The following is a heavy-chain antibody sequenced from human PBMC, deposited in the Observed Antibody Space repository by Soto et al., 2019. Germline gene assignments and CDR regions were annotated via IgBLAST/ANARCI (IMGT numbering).Heavy chain of an antibody. CDR1: GLTFSRYA. Sequence: GGSRRRSGGASGLTFSRYAKHWVRQAPGKGLEWVAVISYDGSNKYCADSVKGRFTISRDNSKNTLYLQMNSLRAEGTAVYYCARHYDGEHDFGYWPPVTLFTVSS. D-gene: IGHD3-3*01. CDR3: ARHYDGEHDFGY. V-gene: IGHV3-30-3*01. CDR2: ISYDGSNK. J-gene: IGHJ4*02.